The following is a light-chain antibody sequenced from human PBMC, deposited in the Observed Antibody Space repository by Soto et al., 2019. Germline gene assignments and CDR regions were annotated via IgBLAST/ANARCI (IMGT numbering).Light chain of an antibody. CDR2: GAS. CDR1: ESVSSSY. J-gene: IGKJ5*01. CDR3: QQFDDSVT. V-gene: IGKV3-20*01. Sequence: EIVLTQSPGTLSLSPGERATLSCRASESVSSSYLAWYQQNPGQAPRLLIYGASSRATGIPDRFGGSGSGTDFTLTISRLEPEDSAVYYCQQFDDSVTFGQGTRLEIK.